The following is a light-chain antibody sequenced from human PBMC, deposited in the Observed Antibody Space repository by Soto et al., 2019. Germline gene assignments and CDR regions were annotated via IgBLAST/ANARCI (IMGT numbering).Light chain of an antibody. J-gene: IGKJ4*01. CDR1: QDLSIW. Sequence: DNQMTQSPSSLSASVGDRVTITCRASQDLSIWLAWYQQMQGKAPKLLISGTSLLQSGVPSRFSGSRSWTHCTLTISSLQPEYCATYYCQRPNTYPLTFGGGTKLEI. CDR3: QRPNTYPLT. V-gene: IGKV1D-12*01. CDR2: GTS.